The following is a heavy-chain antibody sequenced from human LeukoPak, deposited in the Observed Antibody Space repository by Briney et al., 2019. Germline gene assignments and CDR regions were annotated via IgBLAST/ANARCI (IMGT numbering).Heavy chain of an antibody. Sequence: GGSLRLSCAVSGITLSNYGMSWVRQAPGKGLEWVAGLSGSGGGTNYADSVQGRFTISRDNSKNTLFLQMNSLRPGDTAVYYCARDHGSNSAFDIWGRGTMVTVSS. CDR1: GITLSNYG. J-gene: IGHJ3*02. CDR2: LSGSGGGT. CDR3: ARDHGSNSAFDI. D-gene: IGHD2-8*01. V-gene: IGHV3-23*01.